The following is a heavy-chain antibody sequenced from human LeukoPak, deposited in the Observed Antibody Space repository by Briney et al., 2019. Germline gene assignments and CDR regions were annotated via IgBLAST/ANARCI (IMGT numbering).Heavy chain of an antibody. CDR2: ISSSSSYI. J-gene: IGHJ4*02. V-gene: IGHV3-21*01. CDR3: ARGLRTTVTTVDY. CDR1: GFTFSSYS. D-gene: IGHD4-17*01. Sequence: KPGGSLRLSCAASGFTFSSYSMNWVRQAPGKGLEWVSSISSSSSYIYYADSVKGRFTISRDNAKNSLYLQMNSLRAEDTAVYYCARGLRTTVTTVDYWGQGTPVTVSS.